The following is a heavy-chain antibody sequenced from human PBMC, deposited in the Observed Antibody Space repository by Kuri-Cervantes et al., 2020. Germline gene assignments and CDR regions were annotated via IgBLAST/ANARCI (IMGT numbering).Heavy chain of an antibody. CDR3: ARAYYDILTGYYDY. V-gene: IGHV1-2*02. Sequence: ASVKVSCKASGYTFTGYYMHWVRQAPGQGLEWMGWINPNSGGTNYAQKFQGRVTMTRDTSIGTAYMELSRLRSDDTAVYYCARAYYDILTGYYDYWGQGTLVTVSS. CDR2: INPNSGGT. J-gene: IGHJ4*02. CDR1: GYTFTGYY. D-gene: IGHD3-9*01.